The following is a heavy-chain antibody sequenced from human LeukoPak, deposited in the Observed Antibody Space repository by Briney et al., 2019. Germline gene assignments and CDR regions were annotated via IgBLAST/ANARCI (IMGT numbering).Heavy chain of an antibody. V-gene: IGHV3-48*01. Sequence: GGSLRLSCAASGFIFRSYSMNWVRQAPGKGLEWVAFITSSSDTISYADSVKGRFTISRDNAKNSLYLQMDGLRADDTAVYFCAKTLWGLTLLSSDHWGQGTLVTVSS. D-gene: IGHD3-16*01. CDR3: AKTLWGLTLLSSDH. J-gene: IGHJ4*02. CDR2: ITSSSDTI. CDR1: GFIFRSYS.